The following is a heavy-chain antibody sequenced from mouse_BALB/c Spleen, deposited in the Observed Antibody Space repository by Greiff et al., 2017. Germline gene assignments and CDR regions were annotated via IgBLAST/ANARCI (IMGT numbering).Heavy chain of an antibody. CDR1: GYTFTNYW. CDR2: IYPGGGYT. Sequence: VQLQQSGAELVRPGTSVKISCKASGYTFTNYWLGWVKQRPGHGLEWIGDIYPGGGYTNYNEKFKGKATLTADTSSSTAYMQLSSLTSEDSAVYFCARGTMITTSWYFDVWGAGTTVTVSS. CDR3: ARGTMITTSWYFDV. D-gene: IGHD2-4*01. J-gene: IGHJ1*01. V-gene: IGHV1-63*02.